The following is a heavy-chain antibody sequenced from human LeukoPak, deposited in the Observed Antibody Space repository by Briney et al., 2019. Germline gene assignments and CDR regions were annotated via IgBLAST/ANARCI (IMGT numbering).Heavy chain of an antibody. J-gene: IGHJ4*02. D-gene: IGHD2-21*01. CDR3: AKAPVTTCSGAYCYPFDY. V-gene: IGHV3-23*01. CDR2: ISVSGNT. CDR1: GFTVSSNA. Sequence: GGSLRLSCAASGFTVSSNAMSWVRQARGKGLEWVSAISVSGNTYHADSVKGRFTISRDSSKNTLYLQMNRLRAEDAAVYYCAKAPVTTCSGAYCYPFDYWGQGTLVTVSS.